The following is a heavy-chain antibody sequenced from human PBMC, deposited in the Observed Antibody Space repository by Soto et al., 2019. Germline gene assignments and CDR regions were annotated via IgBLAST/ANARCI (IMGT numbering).Heavy chain of an antibody. Sequence: GGSLRLSCAASGFTFSSYGMHWVRQAPGKGLEWVAVISYDGSNKYYADSVKGRFTISRDNSKNTLYLQMNSLRAEDTAVYYCAKEGYSSSSPGFDYWGQGTLVTVSS. D-gene: IGHD6-6*01. CDR2: ISYDGSNK. CDR3: AKEGYSSSSPGFDY. CDR1: GFTFSSYG. V-gene: IGHV3-30*18. J-gene: IGHJ4*02.